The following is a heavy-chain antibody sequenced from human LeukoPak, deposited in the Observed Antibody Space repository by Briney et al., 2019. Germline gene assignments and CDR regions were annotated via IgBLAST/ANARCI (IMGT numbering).Heavy chain of an antibody. CDR2: ISWNSGSI. V-gene: IGHV3-9*01. J-gene: IGHJ3*02. CDR3: ARGGNSGYDSNDAFDI. CDR1: GFTFDDYA. Sequence: GGSLRLSCAASGFTFDDYAMHWVRQAPGKGLEWVSGISWNSGSIGYADSVKGRFTISRDNAKNSLYLQMNSLRAEDTALYHCARGGNSGYDSNDAFDIWGQGTMVTVSS. D-gene: IGHD5-12*01.